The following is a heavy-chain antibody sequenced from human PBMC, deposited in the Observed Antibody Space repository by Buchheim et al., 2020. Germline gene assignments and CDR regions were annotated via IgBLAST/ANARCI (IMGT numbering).Heavy chain of an antibody. D-gene: IGHD2-21*02. CDR2: ISYDGSNK. CDR1: GFTFSSYA. V-gene: IGHV3-30*04. Sequence: QVQLVESGGGVVQPGRSLRLSCAASGFTFSSYAMHWVRQAPGKGLEWVAVISYDGSNKYYADSVKGRFTISRDNSKNTLYLQMNSLRAEDTAVYYCARDWGYCGGDCSLPFRLWDYYGMDVWGQGTT. J-gene: IGHJ6*02. CDR3: ARDWGYCGGDCSLPFRLWDYYGMDV.